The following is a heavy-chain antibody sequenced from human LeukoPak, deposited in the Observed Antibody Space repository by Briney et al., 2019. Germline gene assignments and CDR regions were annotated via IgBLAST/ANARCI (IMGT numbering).Heavy chain of an antibody. V-gene: IGHV1-3*01. CDR3: ARDHFFDGYSLDY. J-gene: IGHJ4*02. CDR1: GYTFTSYA. CDR2: INAGNGNT. D-gene: IGHD5-18*01. Sequence: ASVKVSCKASGYTFTSYAMHWVRQAPGQRLEWMGWINAGNGNTKYSQKFQGRVTITRDTSASTAYMELSSLRSGDTAVYYCARDHFFDGYSLDYWGQGTLVTVSS.